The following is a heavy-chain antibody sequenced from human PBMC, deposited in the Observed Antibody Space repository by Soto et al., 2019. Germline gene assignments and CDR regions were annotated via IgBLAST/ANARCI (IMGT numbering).Heavy chain of an antibody. Sequence: SETLSLKCTVPGGSISSYSWSWIRQPPGKGLEWIGYIYYSGSTNYNPSLKSRVTISVDTSKNQFSLKLSSVTAADTAVYYCARNIAAAVLGAFDIWGQGTMVTVS. V-gene: IGHV4-59*01. CDR1: GGSISSYS. J-gene: IGHJ3*02. CDR3: ARNIAAAVLGAFDI. D-gene: IGHD6-13*01. CDR2: IYYSGST.